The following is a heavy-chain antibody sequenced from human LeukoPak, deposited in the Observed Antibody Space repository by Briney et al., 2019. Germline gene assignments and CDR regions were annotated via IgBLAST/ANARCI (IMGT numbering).Heavy chain of an antibody. D-gene: IGHD1-26*01. Sequence: GGSLRLSCAASGFTFSSYAMHWVRQAPGKGLGWVAVISYDGSNKYYADSVKGRFTISRDNSKNTLYLQMNSLRAEDTAVYYCARDGRYYYGMDVWGQGTTVTVSS. J-gene: IGHJ6*02. CDR1: GFTFSSYA. V-gene: IGHV3-30-3*01. CDR2: ISYDGSNK. CDR3: ARDGRYYYGMDV.